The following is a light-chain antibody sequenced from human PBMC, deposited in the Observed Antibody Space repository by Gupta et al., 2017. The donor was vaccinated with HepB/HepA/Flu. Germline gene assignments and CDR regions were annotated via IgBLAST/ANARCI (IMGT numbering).Light chain of an antibody. J-gene: IGLJ3*02. Sequence: QAVVTPEPSLTVSPGGTVTLTCGSSTGAVTSGHYPYWFQQKPGQAPMTLIYDITYKDSGTPARFSGSLLGGKGALTLTGAQPEDEAEYYCVLAYDGGRSWVFGGGTKLTVL. CDR2: DIT. CDR1: TGAVTSGHY. V-gene: IGLV7-46*01. CDR3: VLAYDGGRSWV.